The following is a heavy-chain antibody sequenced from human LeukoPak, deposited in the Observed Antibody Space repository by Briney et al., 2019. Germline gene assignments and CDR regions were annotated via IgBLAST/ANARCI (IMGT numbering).Heavy chain of an antibody. J-gene: IGHJ4*02. CDR1: GFTFSDYY. D-gene: IGHD2-15*01. Sequence: GGSLRLSCAASGFTFSDYYMSWIRQAPGKGLEWVSYISSSGSTIYYANSVKGRFTISRDNAKNSLYLQMNSLRAEDTAVYYCARESRYCSGGSCYYRERYFDYWGQGTLVTVSS. CDR2: ISSSGSTI. CDR3: ARESRYCSGGSCYYRERYFDY. V-gene: IGHV3-11*01.